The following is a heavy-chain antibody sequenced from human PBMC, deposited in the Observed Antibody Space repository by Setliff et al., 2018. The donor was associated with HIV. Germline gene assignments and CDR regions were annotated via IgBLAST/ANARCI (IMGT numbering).Heavy chain of an antibody. D-gene: IGHD3-22*01. CDR1: GDSITSGGYS. Sequence: SETLSLTCTVSGDSITSGGYSWTWIRQPPGKALEWVGYIYYSGRTSHSGSTYYNPSVASRITISGDTSKNQFSLKLTSVTAADAAIYYCARENGWLFGWFDPWGQGTPVTVSS. CDR3: ARENGWLFGWFDP. V-gene: IGHV4-30-4*08. CDR2: IYYSGRTSHSGST. J-gene: IGHJ5*02.